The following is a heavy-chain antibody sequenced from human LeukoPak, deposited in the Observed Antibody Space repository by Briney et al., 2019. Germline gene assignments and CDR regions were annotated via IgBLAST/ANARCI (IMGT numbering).Heavy chain of an antibody. CDR3: ARDYGDLPARVPYFDY. CDR2: ISSSSSMT. V-gene: IGHV3-48*02. J-gene: IGHJ4*02. D-gene: IGHD4-17*01. CDR1: GFTFSSYS. Sequence: GGSLRLSCAVSGFTFSSYSMNWVRQAPGKGLEWVSYISSSSSMTYYADSVKGRFTISRDNAKNSLYLQMKSLRDEDTAIYYCARDYGDLPARVPYFDYWGQGTLVTVSS.